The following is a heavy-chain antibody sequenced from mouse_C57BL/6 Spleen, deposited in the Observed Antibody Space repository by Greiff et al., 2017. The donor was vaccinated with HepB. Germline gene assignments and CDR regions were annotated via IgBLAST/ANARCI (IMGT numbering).Heavy chain of an antibody. D-gene: IGHD1-1*01. J-gene: IGHJ1*03. V-gene: IGHV5-17*01. CDR2: ISSGSSTI. Sequence: EVKLVESGGGLVKPGGSLKLSCAASGFTFSDYGMHWVRQAPEKGLEWVAYISSGSSTIYYADTVKGRFTISRDNAKNTLFLQMTSLRSEDTAMYYCARDPHYYGSSYVYFDVWGTGTTVTVSS. CDR1: GFTFSDYG. CDR3: ARDPHYYGSSYVYFDV.